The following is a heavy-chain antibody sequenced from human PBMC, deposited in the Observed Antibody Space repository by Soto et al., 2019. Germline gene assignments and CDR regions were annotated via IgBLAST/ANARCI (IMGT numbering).Heavy chain of an antibody. CDR1: GFSFSVYS. D-gene: IGHD3-3*02. J-gene: IGHJ4*02. Sequence: QSGGSLRLSCAASGFSFSVYSMNWVRQAPGKGLEWVSYINGRDGAINYVDSVKGRFTISIDIAKNSLYLQMNSLRDEDTAVYFCARDHLWAFDYWGQGVLVTVSS. CDR2: INGRDGAI. CDR3: ARDHLWAFDY. V-gene: IGHV3-48*02.